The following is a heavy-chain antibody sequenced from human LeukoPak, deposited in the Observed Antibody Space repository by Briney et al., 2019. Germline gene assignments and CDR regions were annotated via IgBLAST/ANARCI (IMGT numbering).Heavy chain of an antibody. J-gene: IGHJ5*02. CDR2: ISYDGSNK. V-gene: IGHV3-30-3*01. D-gene: IGHD6-19*01. Sequence: GGSLRLSCAASGFTFSSYAMHWVRQAPGKGLEWVAVISYDGSNKYYADSVKGRFTISRGNSKNTLYLQMNSLRAEDTAVYYCARGRFRSGWYNWFDPWGQGTLVTVSS. CDR1: GFTFSSYA. CDR3: ARGRFRSGWYNWFDP.